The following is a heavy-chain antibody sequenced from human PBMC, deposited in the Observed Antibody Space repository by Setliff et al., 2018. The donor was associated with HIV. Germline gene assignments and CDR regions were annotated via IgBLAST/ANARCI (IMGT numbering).Heavy chain of an antibody. J-gene: IGHJ6*02. V-gene: IGHV3-23*01. D-gene: IGHD6-13*01. CDR1: GFSFSNYA. CDR3: ARESCSSWYNVVCGMDV. CDR2: ISGDGGRT. Sequence: PGGSLRLSCAASGFSFSNYAMTWVRQAPGKGLEWVSAISGDGGRTYVAGPVKGRLSTSRDNSKNTMYLQMNSLRAEDTAVYYCARESCSSWYNVVCGMDVWGQGTTVTVSS.